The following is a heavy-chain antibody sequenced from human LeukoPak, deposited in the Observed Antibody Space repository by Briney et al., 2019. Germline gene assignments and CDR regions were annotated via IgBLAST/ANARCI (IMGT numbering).Heavy chain of an antibody. V-gene: IGHV3-30*04. Sequence: GSLRLSCAASGFTFISYAMHWVRQAPGKGLEWVAVISYDGSNKYYTDSVKGRFTISRDNSKNTVYLQMNSLRADDTAVYYCARDFTPEWFDIHWGQGTLVTVS. CDR1: GFTFISYA. D-gene: IGHD3-3*01. CDR2: ISYDGSNK. J-gene: IGHJ4*02. CDR3: ARDFTPEWFDIH.